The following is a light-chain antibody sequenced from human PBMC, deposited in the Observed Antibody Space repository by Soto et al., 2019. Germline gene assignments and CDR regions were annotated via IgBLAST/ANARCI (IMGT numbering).Light chain of an antibody. V-gene: IGKV3-20*01. CDR1: QSVSSSY. CDR3: HQYGSSPQT. CDR2: GAS. Sequence: EIVLTQSPGTLSLSPGESATLSCRASQSVSSSYLAWYQQKPGQAPRLLIYGASSRATGIPDRFTGSGSGTDFTLTISRLEPEELAVFDCHQYGSSPQTVGQGTKVEIK. J-gene: IGKJ1*01.